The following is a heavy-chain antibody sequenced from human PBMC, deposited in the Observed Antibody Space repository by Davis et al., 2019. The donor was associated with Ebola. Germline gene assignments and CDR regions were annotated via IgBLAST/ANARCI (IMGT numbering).Heavy chain of an antibody. Sequence: SVKVSCKASGGTFSNFAISWLRQAPGQGLEWMGGIIPRFRTPHYAQKFQGRLTINADEPTTTAYMELSSLGSDDTAVYYCGFPGGGLGYDFGYFYAVGVWGQGTTVTVSS. CDR3: GFPGGGLGYDFGYFYAVGV. D-gene: IGHD5-12*01. J-gene: IGHJ6*02. CDR1: GGTFSNFA. V-gene: IGHV1-69*13. CDR2: IIPRFRTP.